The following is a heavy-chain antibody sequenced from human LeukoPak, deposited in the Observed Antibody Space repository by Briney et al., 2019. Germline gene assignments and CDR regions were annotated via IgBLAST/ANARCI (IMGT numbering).Heavy chain of an antibody. CDR2: INPNSGGT. V-gene: IGHV1-2*02. D-gene: IGHD1-26*01. J-gene: IGHJ4*02. CDR3: ARDYGFYSGLYFFDY. CDR1: GYTFTGHY. Sequence: GASVKVSCKASGYTFTGHYIHWVRQAPGQGLEWMGWINPNSGGTKYAQKLQGRVTMTRDTSISTAYMELSKLRSDDTAVYSCARDYGFYSGLYFFDYWGQGTLVTVSS.